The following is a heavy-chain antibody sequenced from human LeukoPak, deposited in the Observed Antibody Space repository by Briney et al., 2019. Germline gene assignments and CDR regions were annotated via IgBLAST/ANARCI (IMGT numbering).Heavy chain of an antibody. D-gene: IGHD3-10*01. CDR2: IYYSGST. V-gene: IGHV4-39*01. Sequence: SETLSLTCTVSGGSISSSSYYWGWIRQPPGKGLEWIGSIYYSGSTYYNPSLKSRVTISVDTSKNQFSLKLSSVTAADTAVYYCARLYGSGSPYYFDYWGQGTLVTVSS. CDR1: GGSISSSSYY. J-gene: IGHJ4*02. CDR3: ARLYGSGSPYYFDY.